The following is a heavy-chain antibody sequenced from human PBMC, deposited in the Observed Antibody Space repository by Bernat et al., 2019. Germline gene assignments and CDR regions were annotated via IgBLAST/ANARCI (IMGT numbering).Heavy chain of an antibody. CDR3: AKKYCSSITCYHDY. V-gene: IGHV3-23*01. CDR2: ISGSGATT. Sequence: EVQLLESGGGLVQPGGSLRLSCAASGFTFSTYAMTWVRQAPWKGLEWVSVISGSGATTYYADSVKGRFTISRDNSKNTLYLQMNSLRAEDTAVYYCAKKYCSSITCYHDYWGQGTLVTVSS. J-gene: IGHJ4*02. CDR1: GFTFSTYA. D-gene: IGHD2/OR15-2a*01.